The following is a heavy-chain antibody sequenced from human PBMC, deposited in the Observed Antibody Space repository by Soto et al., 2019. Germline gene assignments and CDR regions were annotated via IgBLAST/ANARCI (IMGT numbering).Heavy chain of an antibody. CDR3: AKYAAAGTGSWFYYAMDV. J-gene: IGHJ6*02. Sequence: GESLKISCAASGLTFSSYAMSWVRQAPGKGLEWVSVISGSGGTTYYADSVKGRFTISRDNAKNTLFLQMNSLRAEDTAVYYCAKYAAAGTGSWFYYAMDVWGQGTTVTVSS. D-gene: IGHD6-13*01. CDR2: ISGSGGTT. V-gene: IGHV3-23*01. CDR1: GLTFSSYA.